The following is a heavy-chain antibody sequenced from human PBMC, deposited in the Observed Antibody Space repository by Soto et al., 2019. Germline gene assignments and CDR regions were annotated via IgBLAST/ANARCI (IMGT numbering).Heavy chain of an antibody. CDR3: AKDLLRGTLTGMDV. D-gene: IGHD3-16*01. J-gene: IGHJ6*02. CDR1: GFTFSIYS. CDR2: ISSSSSYI. Sequence: GGSLRLFCAASGFTFSIYSMNWVRHAPGKGLEWVSSISSSSSYIYYADSVKGRFTISRDNSKNTLYLQMNSLRAEDTAVYYCAKDLLRGTLTGMDVWGQGTTVTVSS. V-gene: IGHV3-21*04.